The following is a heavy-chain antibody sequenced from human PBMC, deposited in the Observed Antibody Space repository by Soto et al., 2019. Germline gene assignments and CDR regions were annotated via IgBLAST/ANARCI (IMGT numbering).Heavy chain of an antibody. CDR3: AKDRDTYGPLYFFDY. V-gene: IGHV3-23*01. J-gene: IGHJ4*02. Sequence: EVQLLESGGGLVQPGGSLRLSCAASGFTFNTYAMNWVRQAPGKGLEWVSTISTSGANTYYADSVRGRFTISRDTSKNALFLQMHSLRAEDTAVYYCAKDRDTYGPLYFFDYWGQGTLVTVSS. CDR2: ISTSGANT. CDR1: GFTFNTYA. D-gene: IGHD5-18*01.